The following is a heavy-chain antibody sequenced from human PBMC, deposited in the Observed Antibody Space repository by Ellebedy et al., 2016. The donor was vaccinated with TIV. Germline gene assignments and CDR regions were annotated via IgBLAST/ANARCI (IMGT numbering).Heavy chain of an antibody. V-gene: IGHV1-18*01. CDR2: ITAYNGNT. CDR1: SYTFTSYG. Sequence: ASVKVSXKASSYTFTSYGISWVRQAPGQGLEWMGWITAYNGNTNYAQKLQGRVTMTTDTSTSTAYMELRSLRSDDTAVYYCARGANSGSYSYYYGMDVWGQGTTVIVSS. J-gene: IGHJ6*02. CDR3: ARGANSGSYSYYYGMDV. D-gene: IGHD1-26*01.